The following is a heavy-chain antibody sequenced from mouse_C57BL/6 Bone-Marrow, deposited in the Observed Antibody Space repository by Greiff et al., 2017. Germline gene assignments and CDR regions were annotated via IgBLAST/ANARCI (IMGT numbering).Heavy chain of an antibody. CDR2: IDPSDSET. CDR3: ARSRASQAPWFAY. CDR1: GYTFTSYW. V-gene: IGHV1-52*01. D-gene: IGHD3-2*02. J-gene: IGHJ3*01. Sequence: QVQLQQPGAELVRPGSSVKLSCKASGYTFTSYWMHWVKQRPIQGLEWIGNIDPSDSETNYNQKFKDKATLTVDKSSSTAYMQLSSLTSEDSAVYYCARSRASQAPWFAYWGQGTLVTVSA.